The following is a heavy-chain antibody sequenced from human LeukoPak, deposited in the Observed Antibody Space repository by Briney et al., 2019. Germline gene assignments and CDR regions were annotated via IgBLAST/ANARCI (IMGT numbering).Heavy chain of an antibody. D-gene: IGHD3-10*01. CDR2: VNSDWSSA. Sequence: QTGGSLRLSCAASGFTFSNYWIHWVRQAPGKGLVWVSHVNSDWSSATYADSVKGRLTISRDNAKNIVYLQMNSLRAEDTAVYYCARGGVGCFDYWGQGALVTVSS. J-gene: IGHJ4*02. V-gene: IGHV3-74*01. CDR3: ARGGVGCFDY. CDR1: GFTFSNYW.